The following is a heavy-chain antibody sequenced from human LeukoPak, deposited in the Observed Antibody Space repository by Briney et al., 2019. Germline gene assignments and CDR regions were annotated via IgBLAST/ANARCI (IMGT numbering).Heavy chain of an antibody. CDR2: ISSSSRYI. CDR3: ARDPPSFQH. Sequence: GGSLRLSCAASGFTFSSYAITWVRQAPGKGLEWVSSISSSSRYIYYADSVKGRFTISRDNAKNSLYLQMNSLRAEDTAVYYCARDPPSFQHWGQGTLVTVSS. CDR1: GFTFSSYA. J-gene: IGHJ1*01. V-gene: IGHV3-21*01.